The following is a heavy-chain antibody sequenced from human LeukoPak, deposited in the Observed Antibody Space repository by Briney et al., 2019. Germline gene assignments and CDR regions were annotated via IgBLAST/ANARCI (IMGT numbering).Heavy chain of an antibody. Sequence: PSETLSLTCDVYGGSFSGDYWSWIRQAPGKGLEWIGEINRSGTTNYKPSLKSRVTISVDTSKNQFSLKLSSLTAADTAVYYCARQHIVVVPAAMNYCYMDVWGKGTTVTVSS. CDR2: INRSGTT. J-gene: IGHJ6*03. CDR3: ARQHIVVVPAAMNYCYMDV. D-gene: IGHD2-2*01. V-gene: IGHV4-34*01. CDR1: GGSFSGDY.